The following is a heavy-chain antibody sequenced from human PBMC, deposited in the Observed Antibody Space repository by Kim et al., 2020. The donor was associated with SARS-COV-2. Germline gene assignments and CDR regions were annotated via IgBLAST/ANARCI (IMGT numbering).Heavy chain of an antibody. CDR2: ISGSGGST. J-gene: IGHJ4*02. D-gene: IGHD4-17*01. CDR3: AKELGDYFSYYFDY. Sequence: GGSLRLSCAASGFTFSSYAMSWVRQAPGKGLEWVSGISGSGGSTDYADSVKGRFTISRDNSKNTLYLQINSLRAEDTAVYYCAKELGDYFSYYFDYWGQGTLVTVSS. CDR1: GFTFSSYA. V-gene: IGHV3-23*01.